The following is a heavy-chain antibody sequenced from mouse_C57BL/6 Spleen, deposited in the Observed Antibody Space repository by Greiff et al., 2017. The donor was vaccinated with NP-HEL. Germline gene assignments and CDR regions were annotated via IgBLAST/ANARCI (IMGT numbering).Heavy chain of an antibody. V-gene: IGHV1-69*01. J-gene: IGHJ2*01. CDR1: GYTFTSYW. CDR3: ARGGLRRVLDY. CDR2: IDPSDSYT. D-gene: IGHD2-4*01. Sequence: QVQLQQSGAELVMPGASVKLSCKASGYTFTSYWMHWVKQRPGQGLEWIGEIDPSDSYTNYNQKFKGKSTLTVDKSSSTAYMQLSSLTSEDSAVYYCARGGLRRVLDYWGQGTTLTVSS.